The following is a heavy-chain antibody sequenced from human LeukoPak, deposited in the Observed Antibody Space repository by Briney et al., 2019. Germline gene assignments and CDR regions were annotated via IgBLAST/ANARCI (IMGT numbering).Heavy chain of an antibody. D-gene: IGHD2-15*01. CDR2: IYSGGST. V-gene: IGHV3-53*01. CDR3: ARVVCSGGSCYSGHGDYFDY. J-gene: IGHJ4*02. Sequence: PGGSLRLSCAASGFTVSSNYMSWVRQAPGKGLEWVSVIYSGGSTYYADSVKGRFTISRDNSKNTLYLQMNSLRAEDTAVYYCARVVCSGGSCYSGHGDYFDYWGQGTLVTVSS. CDR1: GFTVSSNY.